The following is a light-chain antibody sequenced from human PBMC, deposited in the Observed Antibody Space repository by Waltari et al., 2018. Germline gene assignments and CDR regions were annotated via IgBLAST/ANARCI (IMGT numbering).Light chain of an antibody. J-gene: IGKJ2*01. V-gene: IGKV3-20*01. CDR1: QSVSSSY. Sequence: EIVLTQSPGTLSLSPGERATLSCRASQSVSSSYLAWYQQKPGQAPQLLIYGASSRATCIPDRFRGRWSGTDFTLTISRLEPEDFAVYYWQQYGSSSDTFGQGTKLEIK. CDR3: QQYGSSSDT. CDR2: GAS.